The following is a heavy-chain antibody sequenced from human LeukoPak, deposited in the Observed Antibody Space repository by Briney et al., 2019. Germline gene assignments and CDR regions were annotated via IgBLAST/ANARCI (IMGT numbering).Heavy chain of an antibody. D-gene: IGHD6-13*01. J-gene: IGHJ4*02. CDR2: INHSGST. CDR3: ARAGAAASDY. V-gene: IGHV4-34*01. CDR1: GGSFSGYY. Sequence: SETLSLTCAVYGGSFSGYYWSWIRQPPGKGLEWIGEINHSGSTNYNPSLKSRVTISVDTSKNQFSLKLSSVTAADTAVYYCARAGAAASDYWGQGTLVTVSS.